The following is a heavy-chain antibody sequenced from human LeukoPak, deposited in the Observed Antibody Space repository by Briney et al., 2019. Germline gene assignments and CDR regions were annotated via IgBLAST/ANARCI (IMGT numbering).Heavy chain of an antibody. V-gene: IGHV1-18*01. CDR3: ARVFSNSWSNLDYFDY. J-gene: IGHJ4*02. D-gene: IGHD6-13*01. Sequence: ASVKASCKASGFTFTNYGIAWVQQAPGQGLEWMGWISAYNGNTNYAQKVQGRVTMTADSSTTTAYMELRSLRSDDTAVYYCARVFSNSWSNLDYFDYWGQGTLVTVSS. CDR2: ISAYNGNT. CDR1: GFTFTNYG.